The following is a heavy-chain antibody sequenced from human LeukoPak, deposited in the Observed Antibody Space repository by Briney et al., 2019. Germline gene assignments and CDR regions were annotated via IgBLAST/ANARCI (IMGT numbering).Heavy chain of an antibody. CDR2: IIPIFGTA. D-gene: IGHD3-3*01. Sequence: GASVKVSCKASGGTFSSYAISWVRQAPGQGLEWMGGIIPIFGTANYAQKFQGRVTITADESTSTAYMELSSLRSEDAAVYYCAGSSGFMYYDFWRFDYWGQGTLVTVSS. CDR1: GGTFSSYA. CDR3: AGSSGFMYYDFWRFDY. J-gene: IGHJ4*02. V-gene: IGHV1-69*01.